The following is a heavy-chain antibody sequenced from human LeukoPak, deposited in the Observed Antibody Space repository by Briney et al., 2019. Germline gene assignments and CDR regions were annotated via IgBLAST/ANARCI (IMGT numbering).Heavy chain of an antibody. CDR2: IKQDGSEK. V-gene: IGHV3-7*01. D-gene: IGHD6-6*01. CDR3: AREYSSFEYFDY. CDR1: GFTFSNYR. J-gene: IGHJ4*02. Sequence: GGSLRLSCAAPGFTFSNYRMSWVRQAPGKGLEWVANIKQDGSEKYYVDSVKGRFTISRDNAKNSLYLQMNSLRAEDTAVYYCAREYSSFEYFDYWGQGTLVTVSS.